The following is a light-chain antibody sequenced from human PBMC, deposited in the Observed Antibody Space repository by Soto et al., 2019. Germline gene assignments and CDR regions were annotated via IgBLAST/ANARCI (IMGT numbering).Light chain of an antibody. J-gene: IGLJ3*02. V-gene: IGLV2-11*01. CDR3: CSYALNYVV. CDR2: DVS. CDR1: SGDVDDFKY. Sequence: QSALTQPRSVSGSPGQSVTICCTATSGDVDDFKYVSWYQQHPGKGPKLFIYDVSKRPSGVPHRFSGSKSGNTASLTISGLQAEDEADYYCCSYALNYVVFGGGTKLTVL.